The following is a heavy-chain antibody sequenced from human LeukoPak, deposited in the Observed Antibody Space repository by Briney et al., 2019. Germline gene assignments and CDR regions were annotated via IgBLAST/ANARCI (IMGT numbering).Heavy chain of an antibody. CDR3: ARSPPSIVATITDSRYFDY. Sequence: PSETLSLTCAVSGGSISSNNWWSWVRQPPGKGLEWIESIYYSGSTYYNPSLKSRVTISVDTSKNQFSLKLSSVTAADTAVYYCARSPPSIVATITDSRYFDYWGQGTLVTVSS. CDR2: IYYSGST. J-gene: IGHJ4*02. CDR1: GGSISSNNW. D-gene: IGHD5-12*01. V-gene: IGHV4-4*02.